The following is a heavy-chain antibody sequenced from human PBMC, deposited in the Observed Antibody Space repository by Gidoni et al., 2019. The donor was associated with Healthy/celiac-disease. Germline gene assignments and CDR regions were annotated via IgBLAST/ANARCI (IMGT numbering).Heavy chain of an antibody. D-gene: IGHD3-3*01. CDR2: IYYSGST. CDR1: GGSISSYY. CDR3: ARDNRRVYFDY. J-gene: IGHJ4*02. V-gene: IGHV4-59*01. Sequence: QVQLQESGPGLVKPSETLSLTCTVPGGSISSYYWSWIRQPPGKGLEWIGYIYYSGSTNYNPSLKSRVTISVDTSKNQFSLKLSSVTAADTAVYYCARDNRRVYFDYWGQGTLVTVSS.